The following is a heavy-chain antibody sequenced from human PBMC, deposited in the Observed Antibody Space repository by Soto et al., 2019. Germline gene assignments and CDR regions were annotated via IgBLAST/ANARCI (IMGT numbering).Heavy chain of an antibody. CDR2: IYPGDSDA. Sequence: PGESLKISCKASGYSFTRHWIGWVRQMPGKGLEWMAVIYPGDSDARYSPSFQGHVTISADSSINTAYLQWSSLKASDTAIYFCASPDIVTSSVRGVFFDSWGQGAPVTVSS. CDR3: ASPDIVTSSVRGVFFDS. V-gene: IGHV5-51*01. D-gene: IGHD2-15*01. J-gene: IGHJ4*02. CDR1: GYSFTRHW.